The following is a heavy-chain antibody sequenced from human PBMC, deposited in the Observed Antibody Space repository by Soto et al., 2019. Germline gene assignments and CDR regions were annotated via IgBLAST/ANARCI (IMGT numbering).Heavy chain of an antibody. CDR1: GGSISSYY. V-gene: IGHV4-59*01. Sequence: SETLSLTCTVSGGSISSYYWSWIRQPPGKGLEWIGYIYYSGSTNYNPSLKSRVTISVDTSKNQFSLKLSSVTAADTAVYYCARDLGAYYGMDVWGQGTTVTVSS. CDR3: ARDLGAYYGMDV. D-gene: IGHD3-10*01. CDR2: IYYSGST. J-gene: IGHJ6*02.